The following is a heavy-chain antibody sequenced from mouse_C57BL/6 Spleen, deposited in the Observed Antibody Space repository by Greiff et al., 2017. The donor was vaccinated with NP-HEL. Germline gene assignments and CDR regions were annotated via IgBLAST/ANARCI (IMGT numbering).Heavy chain of an antibody. J-gene: IGHJ2*01. CDR3: AREGYGSSFDY. Sequence: QVQLQQSGAELVKPGASVKISCKASGYAFRSYWMNWVKQRPGQGLEWIGQIYPGVGDTNYNGKFKGKATLTADKSSSTAYMQLSSLTSEDSAVYFCAREGYGSSFDYWGQGTTLTVSS. D-gene: IGHD1-1*01. CDR1: GYAFRSYW. V-gene: IGHV1-80*01. CDR2: IYPGVGDT.